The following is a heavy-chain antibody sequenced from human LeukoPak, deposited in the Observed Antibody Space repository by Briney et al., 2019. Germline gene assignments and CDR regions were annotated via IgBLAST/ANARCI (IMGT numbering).Heavy chain of an antibody. CDR2: IRSDGTST. J-gene: IGHJ4*02. CDR3: AKDTYDILTGYYKGYFDY. V-gene: IGHV3-74*01. D-gene: IGHD3-9*01. CDR1: GFSFSSYW. Sequence: GGSLRLSCEASGFSFSSYWMHWVRQAPGEGPVWVSLIRSDGTSTSYADSVKGRFTISRDNAKNSLYLQMNSLRAEDTALYYCAKDTYDILTGYYKGYFDYWGQGTLVTVSS.